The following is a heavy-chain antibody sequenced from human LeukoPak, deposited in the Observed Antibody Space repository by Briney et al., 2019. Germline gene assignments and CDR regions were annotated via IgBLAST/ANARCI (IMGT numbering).Heavy chain of an antibody. CDR3: ARVPDY. Sequence: PSETLSLTCTVSGGSISSYYWSWIRQPPGKGLEWIGYIYNNGRTKYNPSLKSRVTISVDTSKNQFSLKLSSVTAADTAVYYCARVPDYWGQGTLVTVSS. J-gene: IGHJ4*02. CDR2: IYNNGRT. V-gene: IGHV4-59*01. CDR1: GGSISSYY.